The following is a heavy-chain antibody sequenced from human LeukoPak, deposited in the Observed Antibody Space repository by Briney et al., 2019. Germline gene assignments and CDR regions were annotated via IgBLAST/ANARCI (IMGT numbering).Heavy chain of an antibody. CDR3: ARDVSGRDDF. V-gene: IGHV3-74*01. CDR2: INSDGSTT. D-gene: IGHD6-25*01. J-gene: IGHJ4*02. CDR1: GFTLSSYW. Sequence: GGSLRLSCAASGFTLSSYWMHWVRQAPGKGLVWVSHINSDGSTTNYADSVKGRFTISRDNAKNTLFLQMNSLRVEDTAVYYCARDVSGRDDFWGQGTLVTVSS.